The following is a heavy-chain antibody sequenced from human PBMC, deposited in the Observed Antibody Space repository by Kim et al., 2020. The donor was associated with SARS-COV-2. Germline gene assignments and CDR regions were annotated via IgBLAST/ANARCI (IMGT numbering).Heavy chain of an antibody. CDR1: GFTFKSNG. V-gene: IGHV3-30*18. CDR2: ILYDGSNK. Sequence: GGSLRLSCEVSGFTFKSNGMHWVRQAPGKGLEWVAVILYDGSNKYYADSVKGRFTISRDDSKNMLYLQMNSLRGDDTAVYYCAKGGVTTFDVWGRGTMVTVSS. D-gene: IGHD2-8*01. CDR3: AKGGVTTFDV. J-gene: IGHJ3*01.